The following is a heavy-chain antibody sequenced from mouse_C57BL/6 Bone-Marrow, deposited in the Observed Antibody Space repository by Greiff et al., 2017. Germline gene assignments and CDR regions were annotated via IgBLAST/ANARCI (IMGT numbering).Heavy chain of an antibody. D-gene: IGHD2-4*01. Sequence: QVQLQQSGPGLVQPSQSLSITCTVPGFSLTSYGVHWVRQSPGKGLEWLGVLWRGGSTDYNAAFISRLSISKDNSKSQVFFKMNSLQADDTAIYYCARETDYAFDYWGQGTTLTVSS. CDR1: GFSLTSYG. CDR3: ARETDYAFDY. CDR2: LWRGGST. V-gene: IGHV2-2*01. J-gene: IGHJ2*01.